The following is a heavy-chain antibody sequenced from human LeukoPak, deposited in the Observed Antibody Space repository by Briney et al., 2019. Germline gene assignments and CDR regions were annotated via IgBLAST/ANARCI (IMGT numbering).Heavy chain of an antibody. Sequence: ASVKVSCKASGYTFTGYYMHWVRQAPGQGLEWMGWINPNSGGTNYAQKFQGWVTMTRDTSISTACMELSRVRSDDTAVYYCARGGRSIFGVADYWGQGTLVTVSS. CDR2: INPNSGGT. CDR1: GYTFTGYY. CDR3: ARGGRSIFGVADY. J-gene: IGHJ4*02. D-gene: IGHD3-3*01. V-gene: IGHV1-2*04.